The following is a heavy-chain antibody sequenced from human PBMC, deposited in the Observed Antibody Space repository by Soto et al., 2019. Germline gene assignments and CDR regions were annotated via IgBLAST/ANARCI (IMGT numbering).Heavy chain of an antibody. Sequence: SESLSLTCTVSGGSISNSSYLWGWIRQPPGKGLQWIGSVSYSGSTNYNPSLKSRVTISVDTSKDQFSLKLKSVTAADTAIYYCARDPGYSSGWYMTHRPNWFDPWGQGPLVIVSS. CDR1: GGSISNSSYL. V-gene: IGHV4-39*07. CDR2: VSYSGST. CDR3: ARDPGYSSGWYMTHRPNWFDP. D-gene: IGHD6-19*01. J-gene: IGHJ5*02.